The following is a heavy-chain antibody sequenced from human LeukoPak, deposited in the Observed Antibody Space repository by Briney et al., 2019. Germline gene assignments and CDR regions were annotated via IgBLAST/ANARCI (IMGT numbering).Heavy chain of an antibody. Sequence: GGSLRLSCAASGFTFSSYAMHWDRQAPGKGLEWVAVISYDGSNKYYADSVKGRFTISRDNSKNTLYLQMNSLRAEDTAVYYCARSGGYYYYGMDVWGQGTTVTVSS. CDR2: ISYDGSNK. CDR3: ARSGGYYYYGMDV. V-gene: IGHV3-30*04. J-gene: IGHJ6*02. CDR1: GFTFSSYA.